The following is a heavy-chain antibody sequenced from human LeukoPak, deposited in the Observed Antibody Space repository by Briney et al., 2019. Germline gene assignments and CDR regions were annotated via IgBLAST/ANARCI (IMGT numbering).Heavy chain of an antibody. D-gene: IGHD5-12*01. CDR1: GYTFTGYY. Sequence: ASVKVSCKASGYTFTGYYMHWVRQAPGQGLEWMGWINPNSGGTNYAQKFQGRVTMTRDTSISTAYMELSRLRSDDTAVYYCARGVSGHTGGFDYWGQGTLVTVSS. CDR3: ARGVSGHTGGFDY. CDR2: INPNSGGT. J-gene: IGHJ4*02. V-gene: IGHV1-2*02.